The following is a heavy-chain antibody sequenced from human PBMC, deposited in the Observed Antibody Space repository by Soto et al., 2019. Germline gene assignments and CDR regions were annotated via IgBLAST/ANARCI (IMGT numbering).Heavy chain of an antibody. V-gene: IGHV1-3*01. CDR3: AKVSSPSRRLQSRPLRY. Sequence: QVQLVQSGAEVKKPGASVKVSCKASVDTFTSYAMHCVRQAPGQSLEWMEWINAGNCNTKYSQKFHGRVTITRDTSAGTANVEMSGMGSEDTAVYHRAKVSSPSRRLQSRPLRYWGPGTMVTDTS. J-gene: IGHJ4*02. CDR2: INAGNCNT. D-gene: IGHD6-25*01. CDR1: VDTFTSYA.